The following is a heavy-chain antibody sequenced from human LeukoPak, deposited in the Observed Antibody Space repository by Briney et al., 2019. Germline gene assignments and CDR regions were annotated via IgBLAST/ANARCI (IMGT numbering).Heavy chain of an antibody. D-gene: IGHD3-3*01. CDR3: ARGDLGASYDFWSGYSTPFDY. V-gene: IGHV1-2*02. CDR1: GYTFTGYY. CDR2: INPNSGGT. J-gene: IGHJ4*02. Sequence: GASVKVSCKASGYTFTGYYMHWVRQAPGQGLEWMGWINPNSGGTNYAQKFQGRVTMTRDTSISTAYMELSRLRSDDTAVYYCARGDLGASYDFWSGYSTPFDYWGQGTLVTVSS.